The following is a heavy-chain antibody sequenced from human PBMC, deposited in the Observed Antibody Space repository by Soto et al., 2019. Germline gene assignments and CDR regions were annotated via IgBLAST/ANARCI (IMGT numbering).Heavy chain of an antibody. CDR3: ARHNYGSGSTYFDY. V-gene: IGHV4-59*08. D-gene: IGHD3-10*01. CDR2: IYSSGST. CDR1: GGSISGYY. J-gene: IGHJ4*02. Sequence: PSETLSLTCTVPGGSISGYYWSWIQQPPGRGLEWIGYIYSSGSTNYNPSLKSRVTTSVDTSKNQFSLKLNSMTAADTAVYYCARHNYGSGSTYFDYWGQGTLVTVSS.